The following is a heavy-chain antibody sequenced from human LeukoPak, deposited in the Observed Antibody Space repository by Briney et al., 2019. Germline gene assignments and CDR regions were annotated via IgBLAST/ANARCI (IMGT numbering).Heavy chain of an antibody. D-gene: IGHD3-9*01. J-gene: IGHJ1*01. CDR2: IYYSGST. V-gene: IGHV4-39*02. Sequence: PSETLSLTCTVSGGSISSSSYYWGWIRQPPGKGLGWIGSIYYSGSTYYNPSLKSRVTISVDTSKNQFSLKLSSVTAADTAVYYCAREYYDILTGYFEYFQHWGQGTLVTVSS. CDR1: GGSISSSSYY. CDR3: AREYYDILTGYFEYFQH.